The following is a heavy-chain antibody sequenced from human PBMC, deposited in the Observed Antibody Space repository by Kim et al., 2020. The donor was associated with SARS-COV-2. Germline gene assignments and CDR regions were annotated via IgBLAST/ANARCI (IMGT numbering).Heavy chain of an antibody. V-gene: IGHV1-2*02. Sequence: ASVKVSCKASGYTFTGYHIHWVRQAPGQGLEWMGWINPNSGGTNYAQKFQGRVTMTRDTSISTAYMEVSRLRSDDTAVYYCARDRIAATGYGMDVWGQGTTVTVSS. CDR1: GYTFTGYH. CDR2: INPNSGGT. J-gene: IGHJ6*02. CDR3: ARDRIAATGYGMDV. D-gene: IGHD6-13*01.